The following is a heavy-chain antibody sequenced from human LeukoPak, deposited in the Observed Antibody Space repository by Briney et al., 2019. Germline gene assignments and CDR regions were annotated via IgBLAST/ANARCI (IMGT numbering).Heavy chain of an antibody. V-gene: IGHV3-53*01. D-gene: IGHD3-10*01. J-gene: IGHJ6*03. Sequence: GGSLRLSCTTSGFTVSGNYMSWVRQAPGKGLEWVSVIYSGGTTYYADSVKGRFTISRDNSKNTLFLEMNNLRADDTAIYYCARISGSGSNYYYYYMDVWGKGTTVTISS. CDR2: IYSGGTT. CDR1: GFTVSGNY. CDR3: ARISGSGSNYYYYYMDV.